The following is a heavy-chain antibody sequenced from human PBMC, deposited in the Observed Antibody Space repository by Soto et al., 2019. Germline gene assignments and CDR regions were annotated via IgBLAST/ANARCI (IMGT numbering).Heavy chain of an antibody. J-gene: IGHJ6*03. D-gene: IGHD3-9*01. Sequence: TSETLSLTCAVYGGSFIGYYWSWIRQPPGKGLEWIGEINHSGSTNYNPSLKSRVTISVDTSKNQVSLKLSSVTAADTAVYYCARVSSYYDILTAYLNYYFYYMDVWGKGTTVTVSS. CDR1: GGSFIGYY. V-gene: IGHV4-34*01. CDR3: ARVSSYYDILTAYLNYYFYYMDV. CDR2: INHSGST.